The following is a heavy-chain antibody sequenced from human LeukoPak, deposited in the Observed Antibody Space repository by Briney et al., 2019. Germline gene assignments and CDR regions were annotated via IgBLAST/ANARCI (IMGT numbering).Heavy chain of an antibody. J-gene: IGHJ4*02. V-gene: IGHV3-30*02. D-gene: IGHD3-22*01. CDR3: AKDDYYDSSGYDY. Sequence: EGSLRLSCAASGFTFSNYMMHWVRQAPGKGLDWVAVILDNGSYQYYADSVKGRFTISRDNSKNTLYLQMNSLRAEDMAVYYCAKDDYYDSSGYDYWGQGTLVTVSS. CDR2: ILDNGSYQ. CDR1: GFTFSNYM.